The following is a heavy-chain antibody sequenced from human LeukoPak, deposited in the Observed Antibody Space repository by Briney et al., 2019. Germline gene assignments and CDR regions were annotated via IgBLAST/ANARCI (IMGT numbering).Heavy chain of an antibody. V-gene: IGHV3-48*02. CDR2: ISSSSSII. CDR3: ARSMVRGGYAFDI. D-gene: IGHD3-10*01. CDR1: GLTFSSYR. Sequence: SGGSLTLSCTASGLTFSSYRMNWVRQAPGKGLVWVSYISSSSSIIYYADSVKGRYTISRDNAKNSLYLQMNSLRDEDTAVYYCARSMVRGGYAFDIWGQGTMVTVSS. J-gene: IGHJ3*02.